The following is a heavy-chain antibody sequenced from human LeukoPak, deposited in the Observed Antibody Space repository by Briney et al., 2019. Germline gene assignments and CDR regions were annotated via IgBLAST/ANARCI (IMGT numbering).Heavy chain of an antibody. CDR2: ISGDGRTT. J-gene: IGHJ6*02. Sequence: GGSLRLSCAASGFTFNTYAMSWVRQAPGKGLEWVSSISGDGRTTYYAASVRGRFTISRDNARNTLFLQMNTLKAGDTALYYCAKGRQKSSGWSGWGSMDVWGQGTTVIVSS. V-gene: IGHV3-23*01. CDR1: GFTFNTYA. CDR3: AKGRQKSSGWSGWGSMDV. D-gene: IGHD6-19*01.